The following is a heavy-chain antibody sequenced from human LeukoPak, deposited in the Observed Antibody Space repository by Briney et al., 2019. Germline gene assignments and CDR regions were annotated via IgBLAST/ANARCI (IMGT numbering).Heavy chain of an antibody. Sequence: LSLTCAVSGGSISSSNWWSWVRQAPGKGLEWVAVISYDGSNKYYADSVKGRFTISRDNSKNTLYLQMNSLRAEDTAVYYCARVLSSSWYTPNYYYGMDVWGQGTTVTASS. V-gene: IGHV3-30*03. CDR1: GGSISSSNW. CDR2: ISYDGSNK. J-gene: IGHJ6*02. D-gene: IGHD6-13*01. CDR3: ARVLSSSWYTPNYYYGMDV.